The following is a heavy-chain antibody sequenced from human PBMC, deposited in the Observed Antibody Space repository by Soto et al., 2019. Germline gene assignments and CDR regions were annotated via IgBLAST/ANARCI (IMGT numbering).Heavy chain of an antibody. CDR1: GFTFSNTW. V-gene: IGHV3-15*01. Sequence: EVQLVESGGGFVKPGGSLRLHCATSGFTFSNTWMNWVRQAPGKGLAWVGRILSKTDGGTIDYAAPVKGRFTISRDDTKITLYLQMNSLKIEDTAVYYCTTLDGAWPVYFWGQGTLVTVSS. J-gene: IGHJ4*02. CDR3: TTLDGAWPVYF. D-gene: IGHD4-17*01. CDR2: ILSKTDGGTI.